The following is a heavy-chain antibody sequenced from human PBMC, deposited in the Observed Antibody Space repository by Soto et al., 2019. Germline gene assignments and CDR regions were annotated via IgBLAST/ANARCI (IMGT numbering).Heavy chain of an antibody. CDR1: DYTFTSYG. Sequence: ASVKVSCKASDYTFTSYGISWVLQAPGQGLEWMGWISAYNGNTNYAQKLQGRVTMTTDTSTSTAYMELRSLRSDDTAVYYCARGYCSSTSCYFRWFDPWGQGTLVTVSS. CDR2: ISAYNGNT. V-gene: IGHV1-18*01. D-gene: IGHD2-2*01. J-gene: IGHJ5*02. CDR3: ARGYCSSTSCYFRWFDP.